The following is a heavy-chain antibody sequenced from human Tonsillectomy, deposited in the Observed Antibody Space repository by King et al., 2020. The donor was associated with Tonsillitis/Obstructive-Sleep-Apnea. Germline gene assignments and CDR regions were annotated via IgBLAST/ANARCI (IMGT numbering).Heavy chain of an antibody. D-gene: IGHD2/OR15-2a*01. CDR2: VYYNGDT. CDR1: GGSISSRNYY. V-gene: IGHV4-39*01. Sequence: LQLQESGPGLVKPSETLSLTCTISGGSISSRNYYWGWSRQPPGEGLEWIGTVYYNGDTYFNPSLKSRVTVSVGTSENQFSLKLSSVSAADTAVYYCARHKNDGYYYHCMDVWGKGTTVTVSS. J-gene: IGHJ6*03. CDR3: ARHKNDGYYYHCMDV.